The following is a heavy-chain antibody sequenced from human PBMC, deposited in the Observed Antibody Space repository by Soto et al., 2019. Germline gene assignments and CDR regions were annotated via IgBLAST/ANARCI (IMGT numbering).Heavy chain of an antibody. J-gene: IGHJ5*02. V-gene: IGHV4-59*01. CDR1: GGSISSYY. CDR2: IYYSGST. Sequence: PSETLSLTCTVSGGSISSYYWSWIRQPPGKGLEWIGYIYYSGSTNYNPSLKSRVTISVDTSKNQFSLKLSSVTAADTAVYYCARDRSLRYFDWSNNWFDPWGQGTLVTVSS. CDR3: ARDRSLRYFDWSNNWFDP. D-gene: IGHD3-9*01.